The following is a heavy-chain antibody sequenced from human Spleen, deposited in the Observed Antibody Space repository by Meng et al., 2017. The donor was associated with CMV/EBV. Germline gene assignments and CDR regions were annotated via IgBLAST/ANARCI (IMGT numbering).Heavy chain of an antibody. D-gene: IGHD3-16*01. CDR1: ITFSSYS. J-gene: IGHJ6*02. CDR3: ARDYEGGKYYYYGMDV. CDR2: MSSSSSYI. Sequence: ITFSSYSMNWVRQGPGKGLERGSSMSSSSSYIYYADSVKGRFTITRDNAKNSLYLKMNSLRAEDTAVYYCARDYEGGKYYYYGMDVWGQGTTVTVSS. V-gene: IGHV3-21*01.